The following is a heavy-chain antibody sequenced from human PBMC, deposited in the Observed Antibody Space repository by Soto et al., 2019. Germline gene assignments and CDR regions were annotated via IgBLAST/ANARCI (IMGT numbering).Heavy chain of an antibody. Sequence: QVQLVQSGAEVKKPGASVKVSCKASGYSFTRYGISWVRQAPGQGLEWMGWISGYNANTNYPENLQGRVTMTTDTSTGTAYMEVRNLISDDTAVYYCARMGDVPYYYYGLDVWGQGTTVTVSS. CDR2: ISGYNANT. CDR1: GYSFTRYG. D-gene: IGHD3-16*01. J-gene: IGHJ6*02. V-gene: IGHV1-18*01. CDR3: ARMGDVPYYYYGLDV.